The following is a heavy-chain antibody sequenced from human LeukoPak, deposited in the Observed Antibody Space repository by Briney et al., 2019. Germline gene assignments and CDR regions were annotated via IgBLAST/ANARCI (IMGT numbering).Heavy chain of an antibody. CDR1: GFSFSSYD. J-gene: IGHJ4*02. CDR2: ISYDGSNK. V-gene: IGHV3-30-3*01. D-gene: IGHD3-10*01. CDR3: AKEGYYGSGSFPDY. Sequence: GGSLRLSCAAPGFSFSSYDMHWVRQAPGKGLEWVAVISYDGSNKYHADSVKGRFTFSRDNSKNTVYLQMNSLRAEDTAVYYCAKEGYYGSGSFPDYWGQGTLVTVSS.